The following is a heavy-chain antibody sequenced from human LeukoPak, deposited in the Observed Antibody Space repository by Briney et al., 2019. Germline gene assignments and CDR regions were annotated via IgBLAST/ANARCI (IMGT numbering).Heavy chain of an antibody. Sequence: GGSLRLSCAASGFTFSNAWMNWVRQAPGKGLEWVGRIKSKTDGGTTDYAAPVKGRFTISRDDSKNTLYLQMNSQKTEDTAVYYCSTTYYYDSSEGYWGQGTLVTVSS. J-gene: IGHJ4*02. D-gene: IGHD3-22*01. CDR2: IKSKTDGGTT. CDR3: STTYYYDSSEGY. V-gene: IGHV3-15*07. CDR1: GFTFSNAW.